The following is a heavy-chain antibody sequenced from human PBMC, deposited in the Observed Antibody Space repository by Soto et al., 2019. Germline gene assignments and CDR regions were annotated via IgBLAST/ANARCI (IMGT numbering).Heavy chain of an antibody. V-gene: IGHV2-5*02. CDR3: AHRRSKGDFDL. J-gene: IGHJ5*02. Sequence: WDDDKHYSPFLKSRLTITKDTSKNQVVLTMTNMDPVDTATYYCAHRRSKGDFDLWGQGTLVTVSS. CDR2: WDDDK.